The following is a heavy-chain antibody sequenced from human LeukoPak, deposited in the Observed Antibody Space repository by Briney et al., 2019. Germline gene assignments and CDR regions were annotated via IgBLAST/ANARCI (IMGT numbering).Heavy chain of an antibody. J-gene: IGHJ4*02. Sequence: GRSLRLSCAASGFTFDDYAMHWVRQAPGKGLEWVSGISWNSGSIGYADSVKGRFTISRENAKNSLYLQMNSLRAGDTAVYYCVRGGETGFDYWGQGTLVTVSS. CDR3: VRGGETGFDY. V-gene: IGHV3-9*01. CDR2: ISWNSGSI. CDR1: GFTFDDYA. D-gene: IGHD3-10*01.